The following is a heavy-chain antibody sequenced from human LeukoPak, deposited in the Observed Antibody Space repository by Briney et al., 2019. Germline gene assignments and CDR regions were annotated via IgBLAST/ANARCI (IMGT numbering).Heavy chain of an antibody. D-gene: IGHD3-10*01. CDR2: IRYDGSNK. J-gene: IGHJ4*02. Sequence: PGGSLRLSCAASGFTFSSYGMHWVRQAPGKGLEWVAFIRYDGSNKYYGDSVKGRFIISRDNSKNTLYLQMNSLRAEDTAVYYCAKDKGWFGELIEALDYWGQGTLVTVSS. CDR3: AKDKGWFGELIEALDY. V-gene: IGHV3-30*02. CDR1: GFTFSSYG.